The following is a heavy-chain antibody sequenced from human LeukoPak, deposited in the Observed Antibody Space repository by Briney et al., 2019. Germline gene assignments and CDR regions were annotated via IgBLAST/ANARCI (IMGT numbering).Heavy chain of an antibody. CDR1: GFTVRSNY. D-gene: IGHD1-26*01. Sequence: GGSLRLSCAASGFTVRSNYMSWVRQAPGKGLKWVSVIFSGGSTYYADSVRGRFTLSRDNSKNTVYLQMNSLRADDTAVYYCARAYVMGATRWFDPWGQGTLVTVSS. V-gene: IGHV3-53*01. CDR2: IFSGGST. CDR3: ARAYVMGATRWFDP. J-gene: IGHJ5*02.